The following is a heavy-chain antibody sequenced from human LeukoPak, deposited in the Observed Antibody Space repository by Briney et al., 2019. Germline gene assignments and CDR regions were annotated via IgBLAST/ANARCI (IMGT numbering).Heavy chain of an antibody. CDR2: IYYSGST. J-gene: IGHJ6*03. CDR1: GGSISSYY. CDR3: AREASRELVVSGYYHYYMDV. V-gene: IGHV4-59*12. Sequence: SETLSLTCTVSGGSISSYYWSWIRQPPGKGLEWIGYIYYSGSTNYNPSLKSRVTISVDTSKNQLSLKLSPVTAADTAVYYCAREASRELVVSGYYHYYMDVWGKGTTVTVSS. D-gene: IGHD3-22*01.